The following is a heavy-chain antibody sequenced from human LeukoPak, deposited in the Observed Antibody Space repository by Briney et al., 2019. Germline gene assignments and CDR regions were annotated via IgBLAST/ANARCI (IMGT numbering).Heavy chain of an antibody. D-gene: IGHD3-3*01. Sequence: PSETLSLTCAVYGGSLSGFYWSWIRQAPGKGLEWVGEIRPSGNTDYNPSLNSRVTISVDTSKNQFSLKVTSLIVADTAVYYCSRGSDTYKSGIDWGQGTLVTVSS. CDR3: SRGSDTYKSGID. CDR1: GGSLSGFY. V-gene: IGHV4-34*01. CDR2: IRPSGNT. J-gene: IGHJ4*02.